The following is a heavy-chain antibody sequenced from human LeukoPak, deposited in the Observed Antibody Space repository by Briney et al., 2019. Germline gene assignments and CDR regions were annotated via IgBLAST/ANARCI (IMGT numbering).Heavy chain of an antibody. Sequence: PVGSLRLSGVSNVFTASSNYMSRFRHAPAKGMERLSVFYSGGSTYYADSVNGRFTMSRDNSKNTLYLQMNGQRVEDTAVYYCARVSPFDYWGQGTQVTVS. CDR3: ARVSPFDY. V-gene: IGHV3-66*01. CDR2: FYSGGST. CDR1: VFTASSNY. J-gene: IGHJ4*02.